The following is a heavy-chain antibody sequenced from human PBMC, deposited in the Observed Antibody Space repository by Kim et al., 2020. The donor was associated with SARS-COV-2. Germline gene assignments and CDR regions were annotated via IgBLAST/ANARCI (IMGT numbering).Heavy chain of an antibody. D-gene: IGHD3-9*01. V-gene: IGHV3-23*01. CDR3: AKELTGHMRNRFDY. Sequence: DSVKGRFTIPRDNSKSTLYLQMNSLRAEETAIYYCAKELTGHMRNRFDYWGQGTLVTVSS. J-gene: IGHJ4*02.